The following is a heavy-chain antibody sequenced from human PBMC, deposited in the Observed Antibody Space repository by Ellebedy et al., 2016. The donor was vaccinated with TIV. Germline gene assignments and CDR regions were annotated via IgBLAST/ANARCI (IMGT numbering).Heavy chain of an antibody. CDR3: ARDNWESYDY. J-gene: IGHJ4*02. CDR2: IKNKADSYTT. Sequence: GESLKISCAASGFSFSDWYMDWVRQAPGWGLEWVGRIKNKADSYTTHYAASVKGRFTISRDNSKNSLYLQMDSLNTEDTAVYYCARDNWESYDYWGQGTLVTVSS. D-gene: IGHD3-16*01. CDR1: GFSFSDWY. V-gene: IGHV3-72*01.